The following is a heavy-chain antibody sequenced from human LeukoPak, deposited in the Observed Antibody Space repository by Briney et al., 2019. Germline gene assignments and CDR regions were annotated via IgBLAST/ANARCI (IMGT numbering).Heavy chain of an antibody. V-gene: IGHV3-7*03. CDR3: ARGSHYYDSGRYYYYGLDV. Sequence: GGSQRLSCAASGFTSSDYWMTWVRQAPGKGLEWVANIKQDGNEKYYVDSVRGRFTISRDNAKKSLYLQMNSLRAEDTAVYYCARGSHYYDSGRYYYYGLDVWGQGTTVTVSS. D-gene: IGHD3-10*01. J-gene: IGHJ6*02. CDR2: IKQDGNEK. CDR1: GFTSSDYW.